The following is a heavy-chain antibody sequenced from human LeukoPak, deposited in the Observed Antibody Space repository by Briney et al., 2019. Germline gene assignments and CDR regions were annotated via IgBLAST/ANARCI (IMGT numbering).Heavy chain of an antibody. Sequence: AGGSLRLSCAASGFTFRKYAMSWVRQAPGKGLEWVSGISDSGDSTYYAESVKGRFTTSRDNTKNTVFLQMNSLRADDTANYYCAKDKAPGSWPTPSDFWGQGTLVTVSS. CDR1: GFTFRKYA. CDR3: AKDKAPGSWPTPSDF. V-gene: IGHV3-23*01. J-gene: IGHJ4*02. CDR2: ISDSGDST. D-gene: IGHD6-13*01.